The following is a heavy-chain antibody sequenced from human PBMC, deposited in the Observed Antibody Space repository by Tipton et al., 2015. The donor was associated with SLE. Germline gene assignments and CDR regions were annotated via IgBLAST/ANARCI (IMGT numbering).Heavy chain of an antibody. D-gene: IGHD6-13*01. J-gene: IGHJ3*02. CDR3: ARDTYSSPDI. CDR1: GFTFSSYG. CDR2: IWYDGSNK. Sequence: SGFTFSSYGMHWVRQAPGKGLEWVAVIWYDGSNKYYADSVKGRFTISRDNSKNTLYLQMNSLRAEDTAVYYCARDTYSSPDIWGQGTMVTVSS. V-gene: IGHV3-33*01.